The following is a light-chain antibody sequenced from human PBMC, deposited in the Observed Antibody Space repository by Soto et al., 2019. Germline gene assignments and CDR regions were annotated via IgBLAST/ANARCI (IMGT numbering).Light chain of an antibody. CDR2: DAS. CDR3: QQYKPGKT. Sequence: DIQMTQSPSTLSASVGDRVTITCRASQSISSWLAWYQQKPGKAPKLLIYDASSLESGVPSRFSGSGSGTEFTLTISSLQPDDFATSYCQQYKPGKTFGQGTKV. J-gene: IGKJ1*01. CDR1: QSISSW. V-gene: IGKV1-5*01.